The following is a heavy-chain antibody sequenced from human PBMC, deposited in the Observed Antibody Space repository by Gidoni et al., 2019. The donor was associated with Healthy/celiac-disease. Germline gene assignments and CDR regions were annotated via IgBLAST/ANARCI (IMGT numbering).Heavy chain of an antibody. CDR2: IIPIFGTA. CDR3: ARVPVRGNLNDY. V-gene: IGHV1-69*06. CDR1: GGTFSSYD. Sequence: QVQLVQPGAEVKKPGSSVKVSCKASGGTFSSYDISWVRQAPGQGLEWMGGIIPIFGTANYAQKFQRRVTLTADKSTCTAYMELSSLRSEYTSVYYCARVPVRGNLNDYWGQGTLVTVSS. D-gene: IGHD3-10*01. J-gene: IGHJ4*02.